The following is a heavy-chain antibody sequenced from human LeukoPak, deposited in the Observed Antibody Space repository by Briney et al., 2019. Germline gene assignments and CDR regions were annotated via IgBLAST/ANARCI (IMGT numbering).Heavy chain of an antibody. CDR2: INHSGST. Sequence: PSETLSLTCAVYGGSFSGYYWSWIRQPPGKGLEWIGEINHSGSTNYNPSLKSRVTISVDTSKNQFSLKLSSVTAADTAVYYCAKAPWADSSGYYSVPLFDYWGQGTLVTVSS. CDR1: GGSFSGYY. D-gene: IGHD3-22*01. J-gene: IGHJ4*02. V-gene: IGHV4-34*01. CDR3: AKAPWADSSGYYSVPLFDY.